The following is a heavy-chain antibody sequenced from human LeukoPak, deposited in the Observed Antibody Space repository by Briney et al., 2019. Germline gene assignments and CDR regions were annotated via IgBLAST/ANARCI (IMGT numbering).Heavy chain of an antibody. D-gene: IGHD3-3*01. CDR1: GFTFSSYS. Sequence: GGSLRLSCAASGFTFSSYSMNWVRQAPGKGLEWVSSISSSSSYIYYADSVKGRFTISRDNARNSLYLQMNSLRAEDTAVYYCAKGSKEVLFTRDHYMDVWGKGTTVT. CDR3: AKGSKEVLFTRDHYMDV. CDR2: ISSSSSYI. V-gene: IGHV3-21*01. J-gene: IGHJ6*03.